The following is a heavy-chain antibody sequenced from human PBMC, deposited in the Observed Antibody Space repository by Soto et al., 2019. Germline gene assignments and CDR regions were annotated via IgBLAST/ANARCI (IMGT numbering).Heavy chain of an antibody. D-gene: IGHD4-17*01. CDR2: IIPMFGTP. CDR3: AREIGYGDFSAALLD. CDR1: GDAFTNYI. V-gene: IGHV1-69*01. J-gene: IGHJ4*02. Sequence: QVQLVQSGAEVKKPGSSVKVSCKASGDAFTNYIFDWVRQAPGQGLEWMGGIIPMFGTPNYARKFQGRVTITADESTSTAYMELSSLRSEDTAVYYCAREIGYGDFSAALLDWGQGTLVTVSS.